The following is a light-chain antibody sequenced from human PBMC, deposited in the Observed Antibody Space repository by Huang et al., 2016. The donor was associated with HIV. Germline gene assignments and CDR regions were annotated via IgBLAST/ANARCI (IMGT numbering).Light chain of an antibody. V-gene: IGKV3-15*01. CDR3: QQYDSWPPYI. CDR1: QNVDRK. CDR2: GAS. J-gene: IGKJ2*01. Sequence: EIVMTQSPATLSVSPGESATLSCRASQNVDRKLAWYQHKPGQAPRLLISGASSRATDVPASFSGSGSGTEFTLTISNLQSEDFAVYYCQQYDSWPPYIFGQGTKVEIK.